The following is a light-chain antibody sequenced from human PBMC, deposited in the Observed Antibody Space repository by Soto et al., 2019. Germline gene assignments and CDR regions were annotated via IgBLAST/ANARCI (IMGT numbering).Light chain of an antibody. V-gene: IGKV3-11*01. CDR1: QSVTTY. Sequence: EVLLTQSPATLSLSPGETATLYCRASQSVTTYLAWYQQKPGQPPRLLSYDAANRATGTPARFSGSGSGTDFTLTISRLEPEDFAVYYCQPYGTSSWTFGQGTKVDIK. CDR3: QPYGTSSWT. J-gene: IGKJ1*01. CDR2: DAA.